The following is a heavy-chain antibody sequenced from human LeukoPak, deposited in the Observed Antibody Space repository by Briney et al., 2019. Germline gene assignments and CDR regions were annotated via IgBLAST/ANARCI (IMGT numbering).Heavy chain of an antibody. J-gene: IGHJ5*02. V-gene: IGHV1-24*01. CDR3: ATNSYDYVWGSYRLRNWFDP. D-gene: IGHD3-16*02. CDR2: FDPEDGET. CDR1: GYTLTELS. Sequence: ASVKVSCKVSGYTLTELSMHWVRQAPGKGLEWMGGFDPEDGETIYAQKFQGRVTMTEDTSTDTAYMELSSLRSEDTAVYYCATNSYDYVWGSYRLRNWFDPWGQGTLVTVSS.